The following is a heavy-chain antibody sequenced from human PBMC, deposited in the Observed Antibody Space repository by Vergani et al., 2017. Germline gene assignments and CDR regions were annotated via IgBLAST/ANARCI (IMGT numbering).Heavy chain of an antibody. V-gene: IGHV3-30*18. J-gene: IGHJ4*02. CDR3: AKELSGSYGD. CDR1: GFTFSSYG. CDR2: ISYDGSNK. D-gene: IGHD1-26*01. Sequence: QVQLVESGGGVVQPGRSLRLSCAASGFTFSSYGMHWVRQAPGKGLEWVALISYDGSNKYYADSVKGRFTISRVNSKNTLYLQMNSLRAEDTAMYYCAKELSGSYGDWGQGTLVTVSS.